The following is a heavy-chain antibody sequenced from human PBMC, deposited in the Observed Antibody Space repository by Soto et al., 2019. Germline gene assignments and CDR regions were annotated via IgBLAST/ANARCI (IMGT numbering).Heavy chain of an antibody. V-gene: IGHV5-51*01. CDR2: IYPGDSNS. CDR1: GYSFTTYW. Sequence: PGESLKISCKGSGYSFTTYWIGWVRHMPGKGLEWMGGIYPGDSNSRYSPSFQGQVTISADNSISTAYLQWSSLKASDTAMYYCARLDSGSYPYYYYYGMDVWGQGTTVTAP. D-gene: IGHD1-26*01. J-gene: IGHJ6*02. CDR3: ARLDSGSYPYYYYYGMDV.